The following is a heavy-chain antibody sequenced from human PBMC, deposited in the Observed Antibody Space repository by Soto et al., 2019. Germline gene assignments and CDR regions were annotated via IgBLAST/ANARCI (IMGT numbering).Heavy chain of an antibody. J-gene: IGHJ4*02. CDR3: AKDQASGQGSFDS. CDR2: ISYDGSNQ. V-gene: IGHV3-30*18. Sequence: VKLVESGGGVVQPGGSLRLSCAASGFTFNIYGMHWVRQAPDKGLEWVALISYDGSNQYYADSVKGRFTISRDTSKNTLFLQMNSLRADDTAVYYFAKDQASGQGSFDSWGQGTLVTVSS. CDR1: GFTFNIYG.